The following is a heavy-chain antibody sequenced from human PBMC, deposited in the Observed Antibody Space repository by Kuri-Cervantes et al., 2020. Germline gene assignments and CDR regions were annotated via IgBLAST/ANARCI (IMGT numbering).Heavy chain of an antibody. CDR3: ARERHGSSGYYRDYYYYYMDV. J-gene: IGHJ6*03. Sequence: SETLSLTCAVYGGSFSGYYWSWIRQPPGKGLEWIGKINHSGSSNYNPSLKSRVTISVDTSKNQFSLKLSSVTAADTAVYYCARERHGSSGYYRDYYYYYMDVWGKGTTVTVSS. CDR2: INHSGSS. V-gene: IGHV4-34*01. D-gene: IGHD3-22*01. CDR1: GGSFSGYY.